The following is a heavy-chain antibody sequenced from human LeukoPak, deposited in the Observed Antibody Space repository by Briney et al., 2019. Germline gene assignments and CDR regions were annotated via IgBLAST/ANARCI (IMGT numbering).Heavy chain of an antibody. CDR2: INPNSGGT. CDR1: GYTFTGYY. Sequence: ASVKVSCKASGYTFTGYYMHWVRQAPGQALEWMGWINPNSGGTNYAQKFQGRVTMTTDTSTSTAYMELRSLRSDDTAVYYCARGDIVVVGFFDYWGQGTLVTVSS. CDR3: ARGDIVVVGFFDY. D-gene: IGHD2-15*01. J-gene: IGHJ4*02. V-gene: IGHV1-2*02.